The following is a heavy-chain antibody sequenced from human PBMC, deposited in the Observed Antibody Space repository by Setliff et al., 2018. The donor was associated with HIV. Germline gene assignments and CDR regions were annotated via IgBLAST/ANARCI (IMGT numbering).Heavy chain of an antibody. CDR1: GDSVSSDNAA. D-gene: IGHD6-19*01. Sequence: QTLSLTCAISGDSVSSDNAAWNWIRQSPMRGLEWLGRTYYRSKWYFDYAVSVKSRIIINPDTSKNQFSLHLNSVTPEDTAVYYCARGSYGSVLLWGQGTLVTVSS. CDR2: TYYRSKWYF. CDR3: ARGSYGSVLL. J-gene: IGHJ4*02. V-gene: IGHV6-1*01.